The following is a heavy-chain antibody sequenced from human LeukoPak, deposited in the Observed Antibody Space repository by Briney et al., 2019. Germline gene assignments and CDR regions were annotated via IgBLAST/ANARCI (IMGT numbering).Heavy chain of an antibody. Sequence: SETLSLTCTVSGGSISPYYWSWIRQPPGKGLEWIGYIYYSGSTNYNPSLKSRVTISVDTSKNQFSLKLSSVTAADTAVYYCASARWDYWGQGILVTVSS. CDR1: GGSISPYY. V-gene: IGHV4-59*12. D-gene: IGHD4-23*01. CDR2: IYYSGST. J-gene: IGHJ4*02. CDR3: ASARWDY.